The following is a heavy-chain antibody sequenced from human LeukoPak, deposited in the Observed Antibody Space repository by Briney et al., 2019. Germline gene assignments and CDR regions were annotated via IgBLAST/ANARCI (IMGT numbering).Heavy chain of an antibody. CDR2: TSAYNGNT. CDR1: GGTFSSYA. J-gene: IGHJ6*04. CDR3: ARGFPIMTGYYNPSARYALDV. D-gene: IGHD3-9*01. V-gene: IGHV1-18*01. Sequence: ASVKVSCKASGGTFSSYAISWVRQAPGQGLEWMGWTSAYNGNTNYAQKFQGRVIMTTDTSTSTAYMELRSLRSDDTAVYYCARGFPIMTGYYNPSARYALDVWGKGTTVTVSS.